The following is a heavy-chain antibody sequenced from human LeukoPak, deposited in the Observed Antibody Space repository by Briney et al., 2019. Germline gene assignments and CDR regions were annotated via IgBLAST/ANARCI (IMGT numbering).Heavy chain of an antibody. V-gene: IGHV3-7*04. Sequence: GGSLRLSCAASGFTFSDYWMNWVRQVPGKGLYWVANVKEDGSEKHYVDSVKGRFTISRDNARSSVYLQMSSLRAEDTAVYYCTWGSGSFPHWGQGTLVTVST. CDR3: TWGSGSFPH. J-gene: IGHJ4*02. CDR2: VKEDGSEK. CDR1: GFTFSDYW. D-gene: IGHD3-10*01.